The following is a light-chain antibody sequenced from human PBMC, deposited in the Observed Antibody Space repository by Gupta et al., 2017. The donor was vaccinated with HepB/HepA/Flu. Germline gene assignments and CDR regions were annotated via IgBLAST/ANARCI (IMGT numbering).Light chain of an antibody. J-gene: IGLJ2*01. V-gene: IGLV1-47*01. Sequence: SVLTQPPSASGTPGQSVPLSCSGSSSISGSNYVYWYQQPPATAHNLIFYRNNQRPAGAPGRFSASKSGTAASLTISGHRGEEAADYYCAAEDDSRSGVFGGGTKLTVL. CDR1: SSISGSNY. CDR2: RNN. CDR3: AAEDDSRSGV.